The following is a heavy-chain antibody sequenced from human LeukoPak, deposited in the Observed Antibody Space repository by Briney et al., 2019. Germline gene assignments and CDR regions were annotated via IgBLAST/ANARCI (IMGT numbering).Heavy chain of an antibody. V-gene: IGHV4-39*01. CDR1: GGSISSSSYY. J-gene: IGHJ4*02. CDR2: IYYSGST. D-gene: IGHD4-17*01. Sequence: PSETLSLTCTVSGGSISSSSYYWGWIRQPPGKGLEWIGSIYYSGSTYYNPSLKSRVTISVDTSKNQFSLKLSSVTAADTAVYYCARHPRTVTTLDYWGQGTLVTVSS. CDR3: ARHPRTVTTLDY.